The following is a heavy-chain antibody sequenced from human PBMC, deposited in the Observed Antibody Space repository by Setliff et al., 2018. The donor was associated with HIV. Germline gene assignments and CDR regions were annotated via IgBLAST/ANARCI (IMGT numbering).Heavy chain of an antibody. CDR3: ARDLRGTYNGYLHY. CDR1: GFTLGSHS. Sequence: LRLSCVASGFTLGSHSMHWVRQSPGKGLEWVSYITESGSTVDYAQTVKGRFTISRDNAKNSLFLQMSSLRVEDTAVYFCARDLRGTYNGYLHYWGQGTLVTVSS. J-gene: IGHJ4*02. D-gene: IGHD2-15*01. V-gene: IGHV3-48*04. CDR2: ITESGSTV.